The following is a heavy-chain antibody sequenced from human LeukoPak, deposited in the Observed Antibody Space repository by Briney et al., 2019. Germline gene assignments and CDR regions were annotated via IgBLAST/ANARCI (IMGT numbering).Heavy chain of an antibody. V-gene: IGHV5-51*01. CDR1: GYSFTSYW. J-gene: IGHJ4*02. D-gene: IGHD1-26*01. CDR3: ARLIQVGGSYFYFDY. CDR2: IYPGDSDT. Sequence: GESLKISCKGSGYSFTSYWIGWVRQMPGKGLEWMGIIYPGDSDTRYSPSFQGQVTISADKSISTAYLQWSSLKASDTAVYYCARLIQVGGSYFYFDYWGQGTLVTVSS.